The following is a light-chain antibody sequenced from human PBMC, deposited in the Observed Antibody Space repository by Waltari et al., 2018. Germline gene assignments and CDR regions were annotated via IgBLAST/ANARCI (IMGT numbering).Light chain of an antibody. V-gene: IGKV3-20*01. CDR3: QQYGSSRMT. J-gene: IGKJ1*01. CDR2: GAS. Sequence: EIVLTQSPGTLSLSPWERATLSCRASQSVSSSYLAWYQQKPGQAPRLLIYGASSRATGIPDRFSGSGSGTDFTLTISRLEPEDFAVYYCQQYGSSRMTFGQGTKVEIK. CDR1: QSVSSSY.